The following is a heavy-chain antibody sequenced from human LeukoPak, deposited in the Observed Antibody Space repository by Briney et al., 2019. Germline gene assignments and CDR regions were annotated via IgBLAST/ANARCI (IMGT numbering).Heavy chain of an antibody. D-gene: IGHD3-10*01. J-gene: IGHJ3*02. V-gene: IGHV3-11*01. CDR3: ARVYYYGSGSPHAFDI. Sequence: PGGSLRLSCAASGFTFSDYYMSWIRQAPRKGLEWVSYISSSGYTIYYADSVKGRFTISRDNAKNSLYLQMNSLRAEDTAVYYCARVYYYGSGSPHAFDIWGQGTMVTVSS. CDR1: GFTFSDYY. CDR2: ISSSGYTI.